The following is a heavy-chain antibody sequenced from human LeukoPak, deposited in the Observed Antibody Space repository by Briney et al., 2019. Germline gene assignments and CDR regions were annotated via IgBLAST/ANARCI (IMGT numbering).Heavy chain of an antibody. CDR3: ARWGGTYDILTGYYLFDY. J-gene: IGHJ4*02. CDR1: GGSFSGYY. D-gene: IGHD3-9*01. V-gene: IGHV4-34*01. Sequence: SETLSLTCAVYGGSFSGYYWSWIRQPPGKGLEWIGEIYHSGSTNYNPSLKSRVTISVDKSKNQFSLKLSSVTAADTAVYYCARWGGTYDILTGYYLFDYWGQGTLVTVSS. CDR2: IYHSGST.